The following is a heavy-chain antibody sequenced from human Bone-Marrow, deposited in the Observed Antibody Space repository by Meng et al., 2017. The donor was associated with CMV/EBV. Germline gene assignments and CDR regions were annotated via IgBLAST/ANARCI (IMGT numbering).Heavy chain of an antibody. CDR2: IYYSGST. CDR1: GGYNDRHSSY. CDR3: ARDHPISITNYYFDY. J-gene: IGHJ4*02. V-gene: IGHV4-39*07. Sequence: GGYNDRHSSYWCWIRHPTGKELEWIGSIYYSGSTYYNPSLKSRVTISVDTSKNQFSLKLSSVTAADTAVYYCARDHPISITNYYFDYWGQGTLVTVSS. D-gene: IGHD3-10*01.